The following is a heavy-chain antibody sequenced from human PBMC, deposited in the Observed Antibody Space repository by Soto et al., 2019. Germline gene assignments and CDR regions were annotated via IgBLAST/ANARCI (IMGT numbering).Heavy chain of an antibody. V-gene: IGHV3-23*01. D-gene: IGHD6-13*01. Sequence: GGSLRLSCAASGFTFSSYAMSWVRQAPGKGLEWVSAISGSGGSTYYADSVKGRFTISRDNSKNTLYLQMNSLRAEDTAVYYCAMWTFSSSSWYPFDYWGQGTLVTVSS. J-gene: IGHJ4*02. CDR3: AMWTFSSSSWYPFDY. CDR1: GFTFSSYA. CDR2: ISGSGGST.